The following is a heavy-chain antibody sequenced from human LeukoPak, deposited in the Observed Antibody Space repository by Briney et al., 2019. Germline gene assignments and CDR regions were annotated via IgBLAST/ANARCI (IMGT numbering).Heavy chain of an antibody. CDR1: GGSISNYY. CDR3: ARDRLQLQS. J-gene: IGHJ5*02. V-gene: IGHV4-59*01. D-gene: IGHD1-1*01. Sequence: PSETLSLTCTVSGGSISNYYWNWIRQPPGKGLEWIGYIYYTGNTNYNPSLKSRITISVDTSKNQFSLKLSSVTAADTAVYYCARDRLQLQSWGQGTLVTVSS. CDR2: IYYTGNT.